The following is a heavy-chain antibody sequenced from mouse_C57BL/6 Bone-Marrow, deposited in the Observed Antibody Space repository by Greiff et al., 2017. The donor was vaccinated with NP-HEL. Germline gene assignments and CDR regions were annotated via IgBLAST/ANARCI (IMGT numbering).Heavy chain of an antibody. CDR3: ARLNSNYDYYAMDY. CDR2: IYPGDGDT. J-gene: IGHJ4*01. D-gene: IGHD2-5*01. CDR1: GYAFSSYW. Sequence: QVQLQQSGAELVKPGASVKISCKASGYAFSSYWMNWVKQRPGKGLEWIGQIYPGDGDTNYNGKFKGKATLTADKSSSTAYMQLSSLTSEDSAVYFCARLNSNYDYYAMDYWGQGTSVTVSS. V-gene: IGHV1-80*01.